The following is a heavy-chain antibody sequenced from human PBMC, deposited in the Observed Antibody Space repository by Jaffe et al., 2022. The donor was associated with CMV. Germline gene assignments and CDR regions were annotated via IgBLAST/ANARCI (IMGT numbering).Heavy chain of an antibody. Sequence: QVHLQESGPGLVKSSETLSLTCTVSGGSMSNYYWSWIRQPPGKGLEWIGYIYYTGSPNYNSSLKSRVTMSVDASKNQFSLKLNSVTAADTAVYYCARVKDYNGSGTYYNSFDYWGQGTLVTVSS. CDR1: GGSMSNYY. CDR3: ARVKDYNGSGTYYNSFDY. CDR2: IYYTGSP. J-gene: IGHJ4*02. V-gene: IGHV4-59*01. D-gene: IGHD3-10*01.